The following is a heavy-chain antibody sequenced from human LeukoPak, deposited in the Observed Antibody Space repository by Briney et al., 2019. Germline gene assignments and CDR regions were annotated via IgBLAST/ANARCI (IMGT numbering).Heavy chain of an antibody. Sequence: PSETLSLTCTVSGGSISSSSYYWSWIRQPPGKGLEWIGEINHSGSTNYNPSLKSRVTISVDTSKNQFSLKLSSVTAADTAVYYCASPYSYGSDAFDIWGQGTMVTVSS. J-gene: IGHJ3*02. CDR3: ASPYSYGSDAFDI. CDR1: GGSISSSSYY. CDR2: INHSGST. D-gene: IGHD5-18*01. V-gene: IGHV4-39*07.